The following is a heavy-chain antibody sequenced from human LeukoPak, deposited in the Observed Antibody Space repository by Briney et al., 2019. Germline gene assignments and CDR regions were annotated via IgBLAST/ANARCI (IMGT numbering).Heavy chain of an antibody. V-gene: IGHV3-11*05. J-gene: IGHJ4*02. Sequence: GSLRLSCAASGFTFSDYYVIWIRQAPGKGLEWVSYISSSGGYTNHADSVKGRLTISRDNAKNSLYLQMNSLRAEDTAVYYCARADSTSWFDYWGQGTQVTVSS. CDR2: ISSSGGYT. D-gene: IGHD6-13*01. CDR3: ARADSTSWFDY. CDR1: GFTFSDYY.